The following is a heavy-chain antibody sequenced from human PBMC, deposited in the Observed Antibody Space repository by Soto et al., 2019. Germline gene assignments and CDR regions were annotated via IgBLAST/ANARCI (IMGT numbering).Heavy chain of an antibody. CDR1: GFTFSSYA. CDR3: AKVASGSSWYAYYYMAV. D-gene: IGHD6-13*01. J-gene: IGHJ6*03. Sequence: GGSLRLSCAASGFTFSSYAMSWVRQAPGKGLEWVSTISGSGDSTYYADSVKGRFTISRDNSKNTLYLQMNSLRAEDTAVYYCAKVASGSSWYAYYYMAVWGKGTTVTVSS. CDR2: ISGSGDST. V-gene: IGHV3-23*01.